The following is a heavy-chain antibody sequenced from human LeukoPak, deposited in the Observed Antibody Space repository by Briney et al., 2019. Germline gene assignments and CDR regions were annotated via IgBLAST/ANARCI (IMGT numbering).Heavy chain of an antibody. CDR2: ISSNGGST. CDR3: ARGGYCTNGVCYEENYMDV. Sequence: GGSLRLSCAASGFTFSSYAMHWVRQAPGKGLEYVSAISSNGGSTYYANSVKGRFTISRDNSKNTLYLQMGSLRAEDMAVYYCARGGYCTNGVCYEENYMDVWGKGTTVTVSS. D-gene: IGHD2-8*01. J-gene: IGHJ6*03. V-gene: IGHV3-64*01. CDR1: GFTFSSYA.